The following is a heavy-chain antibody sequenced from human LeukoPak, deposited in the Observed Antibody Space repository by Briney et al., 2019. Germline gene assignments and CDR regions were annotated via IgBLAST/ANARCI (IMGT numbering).Heavy chain of an antibody. Sequence: SETLSLTCTVSGGSISSSSYYWGWIRQPPGKGLEWIGSVFYRGSTYYNPSLKSRVTISVDTSKNQFSLKLSSVTAADTAVYYCARQGSMVRGDFDYWGQGTLVTVSS. CDR3: ARQGSMVRGDFDY. J-gene: IGHJ4*02. V-gene: IGHV4-39*01. CDR1: GGSISSSSYY. D-gene: IGHD3-10*01. CDR2: VFYRGST.